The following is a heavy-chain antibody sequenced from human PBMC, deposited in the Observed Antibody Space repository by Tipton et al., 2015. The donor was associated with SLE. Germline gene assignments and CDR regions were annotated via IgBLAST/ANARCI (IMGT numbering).Heavy chain of an antibody. Sequence: TLSLTCTVSDGSIRSTNYYWGWIRQPPGKGLEWIGSIFYTGSTYYNPSLKSRVSFSIDTSKHQFSLKLNSVTAADTAVYYCARGTLNYYYMDVWGKGTTVTVS. CDR2: IFYTGST. CDR1: DGSIRSTNYY. V-gene: IGHV4-39*07. J-gene: IGHJ6*03. CDR3: ARGTLNYYYMDV.